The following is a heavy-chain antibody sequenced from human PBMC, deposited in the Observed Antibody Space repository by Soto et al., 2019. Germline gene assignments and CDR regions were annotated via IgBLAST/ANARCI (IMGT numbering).Heavy chain of an antibody. V-gene: IGHV1-2*02. CDR1: GDTFTANY. Sequence: GASVKVSCKASGDTFTANYIHWVRQAPGQGFEWMGWINPKSGGTKYPQKFQGRVTMTRDTSLSTVYMTLTRRTSDDTAVYYCARSSGGNFGIIIEGSNWFDPWGQGTLVTVSS. CDR3: ARSSGGNFGIIIEGSNWFDP. D-gene: IGHD3-3*01. J-gene: IGHJ5*02. CDR2: INPKSGGT.